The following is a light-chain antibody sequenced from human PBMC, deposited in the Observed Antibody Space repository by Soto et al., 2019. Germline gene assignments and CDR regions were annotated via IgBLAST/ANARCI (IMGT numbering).Light chain of an antibody. CDR1: QAVNSW. CDR2: DVS. V-gene: IGKV1-12*01. CDR3: QQSNNHPIS. J-gene: IGKJ5*01. Sequence: DNQLTQSPSSISASVGDRVTITCRASQAVNSWLAWFQQKPGMAPKLVIYDVSSLQSGVPSRFSGSGSGTEFALTISSLQPEDFATYYCQQSNNHPISFGQGTRLEMK.